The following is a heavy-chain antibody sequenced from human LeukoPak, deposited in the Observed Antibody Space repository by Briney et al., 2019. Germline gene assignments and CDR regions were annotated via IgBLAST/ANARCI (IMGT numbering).Heavy chain of an antibody. CDR1: GIAVRTNY. CDR3: ARGLLGHCSSISCYPGAFDN. V-gene: IGHV3-66*02. J-gene: IGHJ3*02. Sequence: GGSLRLSCAASGIAVRTNYISRVRQAPGKGLEWVSVIYAGGNTYYADSVKGRFTISRDNSKNTVYLQMNSLRSEDTAVYYCARGLLGHCSSISCYPGAFDNRGQGTMVSVSS. CDR2: IYAGGNT. D-gene: IGHD2-2*01.